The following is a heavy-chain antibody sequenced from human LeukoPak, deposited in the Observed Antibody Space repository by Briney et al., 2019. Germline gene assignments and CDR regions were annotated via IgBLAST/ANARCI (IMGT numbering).Heavy chain of an antibody. V-gene: IGHV4-39*01. CDR1: GDSINSSPYC. Sequence: PSETLSLTCSVSGDSINSSPYCWGWIRQPPGKGLAWIGTIYYTGGTYYNPSLKSRVTISVDTSKNQFSLKLSSVTAADTAIYYCARQGATQGSYRSSWYTMEYWGQGTLVTASS. CDR3: ARQGATQGSYRSSWYTMEY. D-gene: IGHD6-13*01. J-gene: IGHJ4*02. CDR2: IYYTGGT.